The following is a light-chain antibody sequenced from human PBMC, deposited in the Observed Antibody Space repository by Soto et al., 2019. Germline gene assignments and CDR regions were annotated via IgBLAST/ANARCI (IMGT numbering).Light chain of an antibody. CDR1: QSVLYSSNNKNN. V-gene: IGKV4-1*01. Sequence: SVMTQSPDSLAVSLGESPTINCKSSQSVLYSSNNKNNLAWYQQKPGQPPKLLIYWASSRESGVPVRFSGSGSGTDFTLAISSLQAEDVAIYYCQQYYSTPWTFGQGTKVDIK. CDR2: WAS. J-gene: IGKJ1*01. CDR3: QQYYSTPWT.